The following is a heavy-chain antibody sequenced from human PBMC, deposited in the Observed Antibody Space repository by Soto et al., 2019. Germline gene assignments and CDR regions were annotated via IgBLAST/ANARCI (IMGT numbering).Heavy chain of an antibody. D-gene: IGHD2-2*01. CDR3: AKGAERICSSTGCLYYCDI. V-gene: IGHV3-23*01. CDR2: ISDSGST. J-gene: IGHJ4*02. Sequence: EVQVLESGGGLVQPGGSLRLSCVASGFTFSRYAMNWVRQAPGKGLEWVSTISDSGSTYYTDSVKGRFTISRDNSNNTMYLQMHNLRDEDTAVYYCAKGAERICSSTGCLYYCDIWGQGHMVT. CDR1: GFTFSRYA.